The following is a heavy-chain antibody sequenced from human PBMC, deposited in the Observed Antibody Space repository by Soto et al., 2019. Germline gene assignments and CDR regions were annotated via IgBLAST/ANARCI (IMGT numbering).Heavy chain of an antibody. J-gene: IGHJ5*02. D-gene: IGHD2-2*01. CDR3: VKWRAAGSSRHEFDP. CDR2: ISPTGNTI. CDR1: GFSFRTYA. V-gene: IGHV3-64D*08. Sequence: VQLVESGGGLVQSGGSLRLSCSASGFSFRTYAMHWVRQAPGKGLEYVSAISPTGNTIYYVDSVRGRFTMSRDNSKNTLYLQMDSLRADDTAVYYCVKWRAAGSSRHEFDPWGQGTLVTVSS.